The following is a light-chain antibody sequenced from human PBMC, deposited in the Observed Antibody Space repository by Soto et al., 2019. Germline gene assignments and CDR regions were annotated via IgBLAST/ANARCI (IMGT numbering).Light chain of an antibody. V-gene: IGKV3-20*01. CDR3: QQYGSSPLFT. CDR1: QSVSSSY. CDR2: GAS. J-gene: IGKJ3*01. Sequence: EIVLTQSPGTLSLSPGERATLSCRASQSVSSSYLAWYQQKPGQAPRLLIYGASARATGIPDRFSGSGSGTDVTLTISRMEPEDFAVDYCQQYGSSPLFTFGPGTKVDIK.